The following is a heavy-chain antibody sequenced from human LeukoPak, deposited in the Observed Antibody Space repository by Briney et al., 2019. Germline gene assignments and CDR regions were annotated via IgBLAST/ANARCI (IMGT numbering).Heavy chain of an antibody. CDR1: GFTFSSYA. V-gene: IGHV3-23*01. Sequence: GGSLRLSCAASGFTFSSYAMSWVRQAPGKGLEWVSAISGSGGSTYYADSVKGRFTISRDNYKNTLYLQMNRLRAEDTAVYYCAKDGVVPAADAYYYYYGMDVWGQGTTVTVSS. CDR2: ISGSGGST. CDR3: AKDGVVPAADAYYYYYGMDV. D-gene: IGHD2-2*01. J-gene: IGHJ6*02.